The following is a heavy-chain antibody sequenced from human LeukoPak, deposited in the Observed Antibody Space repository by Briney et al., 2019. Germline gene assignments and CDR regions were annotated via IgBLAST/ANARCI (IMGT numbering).Heavy chain of an antibody. CDR1: GFTFSGFG. Sequence: PGGSLRLSCAASGFTFSGFGMHWVRQAPGKGLEWVAVISYDGSDKYYTHSVKGRFTISRDNSKNTLYLQMNSLRREDTAMYYCVKGDDSGEFYWGQGVMVTVSS. CDR2: ISYDGSDK. D-gene: IGHD3-10*01. CDR3: VKGDDSGEFY. J-gene: IGHJ4*02. V-gene: IGHV3-30*18.